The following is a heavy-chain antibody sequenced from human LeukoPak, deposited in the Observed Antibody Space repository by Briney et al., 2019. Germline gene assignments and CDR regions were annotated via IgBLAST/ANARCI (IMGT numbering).Heavy chain of an antibody. J-gene: IGHJ4*02. CDR2: IYSGGST. D-gene: IGHD6-19*01. CDR3: ARVQLRGIAVAEYFDY. Sequence: PGGSLRLSCAASGFTVSSNYMSWVRQAPGKGLEWVPVIYSGGSTYYADSVKGRFTISRDNSKNTLYLQMNSLRAEDTAVYYCARVQLRGIAVAEYFDYWGQGTLVTVSS. V-gene: IGHV3-66*01. CDR1: GFTVSSNY.